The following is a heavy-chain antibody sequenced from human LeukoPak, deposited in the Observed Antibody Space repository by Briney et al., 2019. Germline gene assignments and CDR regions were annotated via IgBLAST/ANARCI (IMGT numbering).Heavy chain of an antibody. Sequence: PSETLSLTCAVYGGSFSGYYWSWIRQPPGKGLEWIGEINHSGSTYYNPSLKSRVTISVDTSKNQFSLKLSSVTAADTAVYYCAIECGGDCPDDYWGQGTLVTVSS. J-gene: IGHJ4*02. CDR1: GGSFSGYY. CDR2: INHSGST. V-gene: IGHV4-34*01. CDR3: AIECGGDCPDDY. D-gene: IGHD2-21*02.